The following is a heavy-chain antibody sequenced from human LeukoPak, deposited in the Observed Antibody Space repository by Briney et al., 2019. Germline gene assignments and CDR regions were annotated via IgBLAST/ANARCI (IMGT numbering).Heavy chain of an antibody. D-gene: IGHD3-3*01. CDR1: GFTFSSYS. Sequence: SGGSLRLSCAASGFTFSSYSMNWVRQAPGKGLEWVSSISSSSSYIYYADSVKGRFTISRDNAKNSPYLQMNSLTAEDTAVYYCARGRFSEWLLLELDYWGQGTLVTVSS. CDR2: ISSSSSYI. J-gene: IGHJ4*02. V-gene: IGHV3-21*01. CDR3: ARGRFSEWLLLELDY.